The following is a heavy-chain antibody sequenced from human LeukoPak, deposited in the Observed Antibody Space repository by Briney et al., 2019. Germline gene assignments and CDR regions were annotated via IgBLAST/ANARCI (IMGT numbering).Heavy chain of an antibody. CDR3: ASPTAYSSSRLDYFDY. D-gene: IGHD6-13*01. Sequence: GGFLRLSCAASGFTFSSYWMHWVRQAPGKGLVWVSRINSDGSSTSYADSVKGRFTISRDNAKNTLYLQMNSLRAEDTAVYYCASPTAYSSSRLDYFDYWGQGTLVTVSS. CDR1: GFTFSSYW. V-gene: IGHV3-74*01. J-gene: IGHJ4*02. CDR2: INSDGSST.